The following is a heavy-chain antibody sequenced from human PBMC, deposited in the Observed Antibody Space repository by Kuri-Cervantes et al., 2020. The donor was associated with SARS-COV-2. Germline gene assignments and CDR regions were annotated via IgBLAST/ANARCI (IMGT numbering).Heavy chain of an antibody. CDR3: ARGRSFVGN. D-gene: IGHD3-16*01. CDR1: GGSFSGCY. CDR2: INHSGST. V-gene: IGHV4-34*01. J-gene: IGHJ4*02. Sequence: ESLKISCAAYGGSFSGCYWSWIRQPPGKGLEWIGEINHSGSTNYNPSLKSRVTISVDTSKNQFSLKLSSVTAADTAVYYCARGRSFVGNWGQGTLVTVSS.